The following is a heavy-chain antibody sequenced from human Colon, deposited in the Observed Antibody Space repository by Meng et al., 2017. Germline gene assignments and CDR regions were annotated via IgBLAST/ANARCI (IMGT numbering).Heavy chain of an antibody. J-gene: IGHJ3*02. V-gene: IGHV3-23*01. D-gene: IGHD3-22*01. Sequence: GESLKISCAASGFSFSSYAMSWVRQAPGTGLEWVSRITSGGGIPYYADSVKGRFSISRDSSKNTVFLQMNSLRVDDTAIYYCAERLGDNGSGSYWYDAFDIWGQGTMVTVSS. CDR3: AERLGDNGSGSYWYDAFDI. CDR2: ITSGGGIP. CDR1: GFSFSSYA.